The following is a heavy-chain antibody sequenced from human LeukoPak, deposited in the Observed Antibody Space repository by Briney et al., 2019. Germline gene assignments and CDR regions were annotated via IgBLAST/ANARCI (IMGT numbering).Heavy chain of an antibody. Sequence: QPGGSLRLSCAASGFTFSSYSMNWVRQAPGKGLEWVSYISSSRSTIYYADSVKGRFTISRDNAKNSLYLQMNSLRAEDTAVYYCAGPVAGTTRFDYWGQGILVTVSS. CDR2: ISSSRSTI. D-gene: IGHD6-19*01. CDR1: GFTFSSYS. J-gene: IGHJ4*02. V-gene: IGHV3-48*04. CDR3: AGPVAGTTRFDY.